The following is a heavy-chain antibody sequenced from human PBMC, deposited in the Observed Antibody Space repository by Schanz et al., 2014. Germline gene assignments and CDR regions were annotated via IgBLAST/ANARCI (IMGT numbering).Heavy chain of an antibody. CDR2: MPFDYSSQ. J-gene: IGHJ4*02. Sequence: QVQLVESGGAVVQPGGSLRLSCAATGFTFSDFGMHWVRQASGKGLEWVAFMPFDYSSQYYADSVKGRFTFSRDNSKNTLYLQMNSLRTEDTAVYFCAKSYDTSGYSGFDYWGQGTLVTVSS. CDR3: AKSYDTSGYSGFDY. V-gene: IGHV3-30*02. CDR1: GFTFSDFG. D-gene: IGHD3-22*01.